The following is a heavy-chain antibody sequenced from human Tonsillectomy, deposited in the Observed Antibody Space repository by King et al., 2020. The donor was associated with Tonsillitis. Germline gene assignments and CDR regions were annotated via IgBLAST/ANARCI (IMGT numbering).Heavy chain of an antibody. V-gene: IGHV2-5*01. J-gene: IGHJ3*02. CDR2: IYWNDDK. CDR3: AHRHPAEYNWSYGTFDI. D-gene: IGHD1-20*01. CDR1: GFSLSTVGVG. Sequence: ITLKESGPTLVKATQTLTLTCTFSGFSLSTVGVGVGWIRQPPGKALEWLALIYWNDDKRYSPSLKNRLTITKDTSKNQVVLRMTNMDPADTAAYHCAHRHPAEYNWSYGTFDIWGQGTMVTVSS.